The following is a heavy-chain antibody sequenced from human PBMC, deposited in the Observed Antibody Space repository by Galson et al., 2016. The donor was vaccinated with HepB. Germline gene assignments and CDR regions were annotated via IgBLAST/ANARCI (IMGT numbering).Heavy chain of an antibody. CDR3: AKNDFWSGYPPYFYYGMDV. CDR2: MSGSADRT. CDR1: GFTFSNAW. D-gene: IGHD3-3*01. V-gene: IGHV3-23*01. Sequence: SLRLSCAASGFTFSNAWMSWVRQAPGKGLEWVSAMSGSADRTSYAVSVEGRFTISRDNSRNTLYLEMHSLRAEDTALYYCAKNDFWSGYPPYFYYGMDVWAKGPRSPSP. J-gene: IGHJ6*02.